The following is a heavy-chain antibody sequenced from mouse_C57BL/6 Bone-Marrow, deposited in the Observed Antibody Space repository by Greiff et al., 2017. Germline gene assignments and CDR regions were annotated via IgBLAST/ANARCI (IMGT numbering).Heavy chain of an antibody. CDR1: GYTFTSYW. J-gene: IGHJ4*01. CDR3: AREGSYDSNYYAMDY. V-gene: IGHV1-55*01. CDR2: IYPGSGSI. Sequence: VQLQQPGAELVKPGASVKMSCKASGYTFTSYWITWVKQRPGQGLEWIGDIYPGSGSINYNEKFKSKATLTVDTSSSTAYMQRSSLTYEDSAVYYCAREGSYDSNYYAMDYWGQGTSVTVSS. D-gene: IGHD2-5*01.